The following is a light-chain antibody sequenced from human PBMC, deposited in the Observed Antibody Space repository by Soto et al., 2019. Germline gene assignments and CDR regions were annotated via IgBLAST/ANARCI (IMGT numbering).Light chain of an antibody. CDR3: QQYGRSPPFT. CDR2: GAS. CDR1: QSVSSTY. Sequence: EIVLTQSPGTLSLSPGERATLSCRASQSVSSTYIAWYQQNPGQAPRLHIYGASNRATGIPDRFSCSGSGTDFTLTISSLEPEDFAVYFCQQYGRSPPFTFGQGTKVEIK. J-gene: IGKJ2*01. V-gene: IGKV3-20*01.